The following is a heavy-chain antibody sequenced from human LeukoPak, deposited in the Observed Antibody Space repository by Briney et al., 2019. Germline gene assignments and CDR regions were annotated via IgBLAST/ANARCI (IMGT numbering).Heavy chain of an antibody. CDR3: ARRFLEWLYLDY. Sequence: GGSLRLSCAASGFTFSSYGMHWVRQAPGKGLEWVAFIRYDGSNKYYADSVKGRFTISRDNSKNTLYLQMNSLRAEDTAVYYCARRFLEWLYLDYWGQGTLVTVSS. V-gene: IGHV3-30*02. CDR2: IRYDGSNK. CDR1: GFTFSSYG. D-gene: IGHD3-3*01. J-gene: IGHJ4*02.